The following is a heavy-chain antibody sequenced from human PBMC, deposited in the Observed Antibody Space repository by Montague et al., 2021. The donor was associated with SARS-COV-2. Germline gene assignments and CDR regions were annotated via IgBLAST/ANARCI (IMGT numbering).Heavy chain of an antibody. V-gene: IGHV3-74*01. J-gene: IGHJ4*02. Sequence: SLRLSFSASGFTFSTYWMHWVRQAPGKGLVWVSRIDSDGTTTNCADSVKGRLTISRDNAKDTLYLQMNSLRAEDTAVYYCAREYSSSWLIDYWGQGTLVTVSS. CDR3: AREYSSSWLIDY. D-gene: IGHD6-13*01. CDR2: IDSDGTTT. CDR1: GFTFSTYW.